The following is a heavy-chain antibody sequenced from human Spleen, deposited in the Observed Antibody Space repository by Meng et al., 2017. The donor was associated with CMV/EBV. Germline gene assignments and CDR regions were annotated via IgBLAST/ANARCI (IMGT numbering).Heavy chain of an antibody. D-gene: IGHD4-11*01. V-gene: IGHV4-34*01. J-gene: IGHJ6*02. CDR1: GGSFSSYY. CDR2: INHSGST. Sequence: SETLSLTCAVYGGSFSSYYWSWIRQPPGKGLEWIGEINHSGSTNYNPSLRSRVTISLDTSKNQFSLTLTSVIAADTAVYYCARTAYTKNGMDVWGQGTAVTVSS. CDR3: ARTAYTKNGMDV.